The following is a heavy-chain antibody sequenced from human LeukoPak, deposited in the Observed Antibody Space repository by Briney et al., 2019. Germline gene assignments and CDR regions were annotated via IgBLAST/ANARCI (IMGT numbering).Heavy chain of an antibody. V-gene: IGHV3-53*01. CDR1: GFSVSGNF. D-gene: IGHD5-18*01. CDR2: IYSGGTT. Sequence: GGSLRLSCAASGFSVSGNFMSWVRQAPGKGLEWVSVIYSGGTTYYADSVRGRFTISRDNSKNTLYLQMNSLRAEDTAVYYCARDGYGNNYMDVWGKGTTVIVSS. J-gene: IGHJ6*03. CDR3: ARDGYGNNYMDV.